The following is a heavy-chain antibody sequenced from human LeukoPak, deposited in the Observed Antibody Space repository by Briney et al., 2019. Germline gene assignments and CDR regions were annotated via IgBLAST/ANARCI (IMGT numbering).Heavy chain of an antibody. V-gene: IGHV1-18*01. Sequence: GASVKVSCKASGYTFTSYGISWVRQAPGRGLEWMGWISAYNGNTNYAQKLQGRVTMTTDTSTSTAYMELRSLRSDDTAVYYCARDSPTEQKGNYYYYYMDVWGKGTTVTVSS. CDR2: ISAYNGNT. CDR3: ARDSPTEQKGNYYYYYMDV. CDR1: GYTFTSYG. D-gene: IGHD1/OR15-1a*01. J-gene: IGHJ6*03.